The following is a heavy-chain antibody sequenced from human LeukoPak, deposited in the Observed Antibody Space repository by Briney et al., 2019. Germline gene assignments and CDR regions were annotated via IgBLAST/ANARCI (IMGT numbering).Heavy chain of an antibody. CDR2: IYYSGST. CDR1: GGSISSGGYY. CDR3: AREAVAGTFDY. D-gene: IGHD6-19*01. Sequence: SETLSLTCTVSGGSISSGGYYWSWIRQHPGKGLEWIGYIYYSGSTNYNPSLKSRVTISVDTSKNQFSLKLSSVTTADTAVYYCAREAVAGTFDYWGQGTLVTVSS. J-gene: IGHJ4*02. V-gene: IGHV4-61*08.